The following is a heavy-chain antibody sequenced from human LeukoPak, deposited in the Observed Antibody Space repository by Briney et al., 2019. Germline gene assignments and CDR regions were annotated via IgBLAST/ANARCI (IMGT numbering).Heavy chain of an antibody. CDR1: GFSFSSYS. D-gene: IGHD5-12*01. J-gene: IGHJ4*02. CDR3: VSPTADYPFLYYFDS. V-gene: IGHV3-30*09. CDR2: ISSDGNSK. Sequence: GGSLRLSCAASGFSFSSYSIHWVRQAPGKGLEWVAVISSDGNSKNFALSVKGRFAISRDNSKNTLFLQMNNPRSEDTALYYRVSPTADYPFLYYFDSWVREPWSPSPQ.